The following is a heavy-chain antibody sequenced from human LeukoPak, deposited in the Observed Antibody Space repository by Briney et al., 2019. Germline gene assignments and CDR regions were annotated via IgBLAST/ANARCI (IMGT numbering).Heavy chain of an antibody. V-gene: IGHV3-7*01. CDR2: IKQDGSEK. Sequence: GGSLRLSCAASGFTFSSYWMSWVRQAPGKGLEGVANIKQDGSEKYYVDSVKARFTISRDNAKNSLYLQMNSLRAEDTAVYYCARSSSGYYLTEYFDYWGQGTLVTVSS. CDR3: ARSSSGYYLTEYFDY. J-gene: IGHJ4*02. D-gene: IGHD3-22*01. CDR1: GFTFSSYW.